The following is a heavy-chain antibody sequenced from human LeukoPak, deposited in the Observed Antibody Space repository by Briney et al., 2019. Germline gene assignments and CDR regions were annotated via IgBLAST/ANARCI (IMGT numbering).Heavy chain of an antibody. CDR3: ARSYYDILTGYQVHAFDI. CDR1: GGSISSYY. D-gene: IGHD3-9*01. V-gene: IGHV4-59*01. Sequence: SETLSLTCTVSGGSISSYYWSWIRQPPGKGLEWIGYIYYSGTTNYNPSLKSQVTISVDTSKNQFSLKLSSVTAADTAVYYCARSYYDILTGYQVHAFDIWGQGTMVTVSS. CDR2: IYYSGTT. J-gene: IGHJ3*02.